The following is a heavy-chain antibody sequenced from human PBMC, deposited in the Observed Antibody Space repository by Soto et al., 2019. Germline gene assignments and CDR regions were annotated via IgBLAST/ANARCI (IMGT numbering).Heavy chain of an antibody. J-gene: IGHJ4*02. V-gene: IGHV4-30-4*01. CDR2: IYYSVNT. D-gene: IGHD2-21*02. CDR1: GGSINGGDYY. Sequence: QVQLQESGPGLVKPSQTLSLTCTVSGGSINGGDYYWSWIRQPPGKGLEWIGYIYYSVNTYYNPPLKSRVTISRDTPKNHFSLKLTSVTAADTAVYYCARGPCGGDCHPPDFWGQGTLVTVSS. CDR3: ARGPCGGDCHPPDF.